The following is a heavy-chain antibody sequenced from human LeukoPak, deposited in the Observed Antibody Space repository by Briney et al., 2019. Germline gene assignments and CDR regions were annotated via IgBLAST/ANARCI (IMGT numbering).Heavy chain of an antibody. J-gene: IGHJ2*01. CDR2: IKPNGGGT. CDR1: GYTFTGYY. CDR3: ARRRITMVRGVTNYWYFDL. V-gene: IGHV1-2*02. Sequence: ASVKISCKASGYTFTGYYMHWVRQAPGQGLEWMGWIKPNGGGTNYAQKFQGRVTMTRDTSISTAYMELSRLRSDDTAVYYCARRRITMVRGVTNYWYFDLWGRGTLVTVSS. D-gene: IGHD3-10*01.